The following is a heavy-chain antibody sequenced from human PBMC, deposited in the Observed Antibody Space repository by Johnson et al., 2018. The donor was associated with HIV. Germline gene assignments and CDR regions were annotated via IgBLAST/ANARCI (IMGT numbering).Heavy chain of an antibody. CDR1: GFTFSSYA. CDR3: ARDRGSGWYDLDAFDI. CDR2: LSYDGGDK. V-gene: IGHV3-30*04. Sequence: QVQLVESGGGLVQPGGSLRLSCAASGFTFSSYAMHWVRQAPGKGLEWVAVLSYDGGDKYYADSVKGRFTISRDNAKNSLYLQMSSLRVEDTALYYCARDRGSGWYDLDAFDIWGQGTMVTVSS. J-gene: IGHJ3*02. D-gene: IGHD6-19*01.